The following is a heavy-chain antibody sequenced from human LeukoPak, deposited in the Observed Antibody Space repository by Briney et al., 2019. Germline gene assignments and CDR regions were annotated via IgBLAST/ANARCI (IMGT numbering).Heavy chain of an antibody. J-gene: IGHJ4*02. V-gene: IGHV3-23*01. CDR2: ISASGGST. D-gene: IGHD6-19*01. CDR1: GFTFSNYA. CDR3: AKPAISSRGWYYDY. Sequence: GGSLRLSCAASGFTFSNYAMSWVRQAPGKGLEWVSGISASGGSTYYADSVKGRFTISRDNSKNTLYLQMNTLRAEDTAVYYCAKPAISSRGWYYDYWGQGTLVTVSS.